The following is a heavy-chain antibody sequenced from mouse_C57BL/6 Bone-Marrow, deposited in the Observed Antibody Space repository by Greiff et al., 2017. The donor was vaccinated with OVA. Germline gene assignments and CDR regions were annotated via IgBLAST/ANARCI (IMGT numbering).Heavy chain of an antibody. V-gene: IGHV5-4*03. Sequence: EVNVVESGGGLVKPGGSLKLSCAASGFTFSSYAMSWVRQTPEKRLEWVATISDGGSYTYYPDNVKGRFTISRDNAKNNLYLQMSHLRSEDTAMYCCARGRGSSYVFFAYGGQGTLVTVSA. CDR2: ISDGGSYT. CDR1: GFTFSSYA. D-gene: IGHD1-1*01. CDR3: ARGRGSSYVFFAY. J-gene: IGHJ3*01.